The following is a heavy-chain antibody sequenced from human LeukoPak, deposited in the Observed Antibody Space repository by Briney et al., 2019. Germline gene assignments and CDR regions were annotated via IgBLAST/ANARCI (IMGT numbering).Heavy chain of an antibody. Sequence: GGSLRLSCAASGFTFTNAWMSWVRQAPGKGLEWVGRIKRQTDVGTTDYAAPVKGRFTISWDDSKNTLNLQKNSLKTEDTAVYYCTTLTAHYYFDYWGQGTLVTVSS. CDR1: GFTFTNAW. V-gene: IGHV3-15*01. J-gene: IGHJ4*02. CDR2: IKRQTDVGTT. CDR3: TTLTAHYYFDY. D-gene: IGHD3-9*01.